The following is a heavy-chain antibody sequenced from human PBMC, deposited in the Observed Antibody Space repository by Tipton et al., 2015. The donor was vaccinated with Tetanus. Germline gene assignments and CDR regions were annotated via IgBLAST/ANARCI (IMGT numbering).Heavy chain of an antibody. J-gene: IGHJ4*02. CDR1: GGSFSGYY. D-gene: IGHD3-9*01. CDR3: ARELRYFDWLGSKYYFDY. V-gene: IGHV4-34*01. CDR2: INHSGST. Sequence: LRLSCAVYGGSFSGYYWSWIRQPPGKGLEWIGEINHSGSTNYNPSLKSRVTISVDTSKNQFSLKLSSVTAADTAVYYCARELRYFDWLGSKYYFDYWGQGTLVTVSS.